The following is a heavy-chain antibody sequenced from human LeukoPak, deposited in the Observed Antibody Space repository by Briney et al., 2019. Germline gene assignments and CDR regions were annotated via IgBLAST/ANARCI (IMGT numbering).Heavy chain of an antibody. D-gene: IGHD4-11*01. J-gene: IGHJ6*03. CDR3: ARYTVTTSWYYYYYMDV. CDR2: ISAYNGNT. Sequence: GASVKVSCKASGYTFTSYGISWVRQAPGQGLEWMGWISAYNGNTNYAQKLQGRVTMTTDTSTSTAYMELRSLRSDDTAVYYCARYTVTTSWYYYYYMDVWGKGTTVTVSS. V-gene: IGHV1-18*01. CDR1: GYTFTSYG.